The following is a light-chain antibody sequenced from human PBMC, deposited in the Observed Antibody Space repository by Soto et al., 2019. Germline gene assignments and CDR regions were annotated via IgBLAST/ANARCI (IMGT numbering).Light chain of an antibody. CDR1: QAISTW. J-gene: IGKJ4*01. Sequence: DIQMTQSPSSVSASVGDRVTITCRASQAISTWLAWYQQKAGKAPNLLIHGASNLQSGVPSRFSGSGSGTEFTLTISSLQAEDFATYYCQQANSFPLTFGGGTKVDIK. CDR3: QQANSFPLT. CDR2: GAS. V-gene: IGKV1-12*01.